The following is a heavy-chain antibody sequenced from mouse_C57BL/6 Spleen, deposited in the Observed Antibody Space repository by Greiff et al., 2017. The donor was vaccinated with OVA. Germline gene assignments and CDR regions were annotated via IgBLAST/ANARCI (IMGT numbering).Heavy chain of an antibody. CDR2: FYPGSGSI. J-gene: IGHJ4*01. Sequence: VKPGASVKLSCKASGYTFTEYTIHWVKQRSGQGLEWIGWFYPGSGSIKYNEKFKDKATLTADKSSSTVYMELSRLTSEDSAVYFCARHEGDYDLYYYAMDYWGQGTSVTVSS. CDR1: GYTFTEYT. V-gene: IGHV1-62-2*01. CDR3: ARHEGDYDLYYYAMDY. D-gene: IGHD2-4*01.